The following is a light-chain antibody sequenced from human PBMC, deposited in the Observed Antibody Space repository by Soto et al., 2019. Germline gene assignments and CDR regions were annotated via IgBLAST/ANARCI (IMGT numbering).Light chain of an antibody. J-gene: IGKJ2*01. CDR3: QQYNTFVYT. CDR2: KAS. Sequence: DIQMTQSPSTLSASVGDRVTITCRASQSISTWLAWYQQKPGKAPNLLIYKASSLASGVPSRFSGRGSGTEFTLPINNLPPDDFAPYYCQQYNTFVYTFGQGTKLEIQ. V-gene: IGKV1-5*03. CDR1: QSISTW.